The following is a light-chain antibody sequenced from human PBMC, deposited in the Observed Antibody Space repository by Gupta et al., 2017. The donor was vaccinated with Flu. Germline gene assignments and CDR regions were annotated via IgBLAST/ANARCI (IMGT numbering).Light chain of an antibody. CDR2: GAS. CDR1: QNVGMY. V-gene: IGKV3-15*01. J-gene: IGKJ2*01. Sequence: EVVMTQSPATLSVSPGEGVTPSCRASQNVGMYIAWYQQKPGQAPRLLFYGASTRDTDIPGRCTASGCGTEFNLTISACQSEDVARYFCQQYESWPPYTFGQGTKVQIK. CDR3: QQYESWPPYT.